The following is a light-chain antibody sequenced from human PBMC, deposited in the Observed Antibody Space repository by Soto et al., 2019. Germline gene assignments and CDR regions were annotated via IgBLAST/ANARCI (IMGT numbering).Light chain of an antibody. CDR3: QQSYSTPPLT. CDR2: HAS. CDR1: QDIRTF. Sequence: DIPMTQSPSSLSASVGDGVTITCRASQDIRTFLSWFQQKPGKAPKFLIYHASSLQTGVPSRFSGSGSGTDFILTITSLQPEDVATYYCQQSYSTPPLTFGGGTKVEI. J-gene: IGKJ4*01. V-gene: IGKV1-39*01.